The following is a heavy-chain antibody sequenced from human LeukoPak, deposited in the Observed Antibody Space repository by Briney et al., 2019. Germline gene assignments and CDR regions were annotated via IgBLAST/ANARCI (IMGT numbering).Heavy chain of an antibody. CDR3: ARDRRENWFDP. V-gene: IGHV3-7*01. CDR1: GFSFSATW. CDR2: IKPDGSER. J-gene: IGHJ5*02. Sequence: GGSLRLSCAASGFSFSATWMTWVRQAPGKGLECVANIKPDGSERYYLDSVKGRFTVSRDNAKTSLYPQMNSLRVEDTATYYCARDRRENWFDPWGQGTLVTVSS.